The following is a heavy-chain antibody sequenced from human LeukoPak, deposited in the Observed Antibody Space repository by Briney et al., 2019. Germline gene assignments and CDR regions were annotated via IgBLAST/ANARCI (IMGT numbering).Heavy chain of an antibody. V-gene: IGHV3-7*04. CDR1: GFTFSNYW. CDR3: ARDQWSLFDY. Sequence: GGSLRLSCAASGFTFSNYWMGWVRQAPGKGLEWVANIKEDGSDTYYVDSVRGRFTISRDNAKNLLYLQMISLRGEDTAVYYCARDQWSLFDYWGQGTLVTVSS. CDR2: IKEDGSDT. D-gene: IGHD6-19*01. J-gene: IGHJ4*02.